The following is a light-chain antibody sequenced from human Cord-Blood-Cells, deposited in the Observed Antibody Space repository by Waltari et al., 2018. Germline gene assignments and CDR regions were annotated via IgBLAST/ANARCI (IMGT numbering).Light chain of an antibody. V-gene: IGKV2-40*01. CDR2: TLF. J-gene: IGKJ2*01. CDR1: QSLLDSDDGNTY. CDR3: MQRIEFPYT. Sequence: DIVMTQTPLSLPVTPGEPASISCRSSQSLLDSDDGNTYLDWYLQKPGQSPQLLIFTLFCRGSGVPDRFSCSGSGTDFKLKISRVEAEDVGVYYCMQRIEFPYTFGQGTKLEIK.